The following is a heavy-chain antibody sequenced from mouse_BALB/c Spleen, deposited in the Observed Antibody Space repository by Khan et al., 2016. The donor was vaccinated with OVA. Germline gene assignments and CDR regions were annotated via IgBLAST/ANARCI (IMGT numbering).Heavy chain of an antibody. Sequence: QIQLVQSGPGVKKPGETVKISCKASGHTFTKFGMNWVHQAPGKGLKWMGWINTYTGEPSYADDFNGRFAFSLDTSTSIVYLQINNLKNEDTATYICERPPYVYDVLDNWGQGTPGTVSA. CDR3: ERPPYVYDVLDN. D-gene: IGHD1-1*01. V-gene: IGHV9-3-1*01. CDR1: GHTFTKFG. CDR2: INTYTGEP. J-gene: IGHJ4*01.